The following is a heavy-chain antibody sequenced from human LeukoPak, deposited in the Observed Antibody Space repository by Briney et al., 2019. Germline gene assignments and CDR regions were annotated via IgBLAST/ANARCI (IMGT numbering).Heavy chain of an antibody. CDR3: ARGGTAVSTYSY. J-gene: IGHJ4*02. CDR2: IKQDGSAK. CDR1: GFTFSSYS. D-gene: IGHD3-16*01. Sequence: GGSLRLSCAASGFTFSSYSMNWVRQAPGKGLEWVANIKQDGSAKYYVDSVKGRFTISRDNAKNSLYLQMNSLRVEDTAVYYCARGGTAVSTYSYWGQGTLVIVSS. V-gene: IGHV3-7*01.